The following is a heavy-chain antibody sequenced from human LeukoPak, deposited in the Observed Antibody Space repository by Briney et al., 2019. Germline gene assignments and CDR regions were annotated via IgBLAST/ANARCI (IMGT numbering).Heavy chain of an antibody. Sequence: GASVKVSCKASGYTFTSYAMHWVRQAPGQRLEWMGWINVGNGNTKYSQKFQGRVTITRDTSASTAYMELISLRSEDTAVYYCARGWTTQKWFDPWGQGTLVAVSS. V-gene: IGHV1-3*01. J-gene: IGHJ5*01. CDR1: GYTFTSYA. CDR2: INVGNGNT. CDR3: ARGWTTQKWFDP. D-gene: IGHD3/OR15-3a*01.